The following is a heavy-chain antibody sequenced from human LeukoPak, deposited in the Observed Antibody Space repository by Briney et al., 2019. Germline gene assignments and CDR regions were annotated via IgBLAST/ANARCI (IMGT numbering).Heavy chain of an antibody. J-gene: IGHJ4*02. D-gene: IGHD3-9*01. V-gene: IGHV3-7*03. CDR3: AKWGPYDILTGRIN. Sequence: GGSLRLSCAASGYTFSNYWMTWVRQAPGQGLEWVANIKPDESEKYYVGSVKGRFTISRDNAKNSLYLQMNSLRAEDTAVYYCAKWGPYDILTGRINWGQGTLVTVSS. CDR1: GYTFSNYW. CDR2: IKPDESEK.